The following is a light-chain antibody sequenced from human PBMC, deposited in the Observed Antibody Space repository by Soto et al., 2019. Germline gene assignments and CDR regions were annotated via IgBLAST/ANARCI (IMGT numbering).Light chain of an antibody. CDR3: QQSHTLPFT. CDR2: AAS. V-gene: IGKV1-39*01. J-gene: IGKJ4*01. CDR1: SSVANY. Sequence: DIQMTQSPSSLSASVGDRFTITCLANSSVANYLHWYQQKSGRVPKLLIYAASNLQGGVPSRFSGRGSGTDFSLTISSLRLEDFATYFCQQSHTLPFTFGGGTKVDI.